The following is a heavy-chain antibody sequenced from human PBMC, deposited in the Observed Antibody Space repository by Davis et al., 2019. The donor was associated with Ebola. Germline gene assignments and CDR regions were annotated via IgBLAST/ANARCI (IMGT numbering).Heavy chain of an antibody. CDR1: GGSISSSNW. CDR2: IYYSGST. CDR3: ARLRLGSSANFDY. V-gene: IGHV4-4*02. D-gene: IGHD6-6*01. Sequence: MPSETLSLTCAVSGGSISSSNWWSWVRQPPGKGLEWIGEIYYSGSTYYNPSLKSRVTISVDTSKNQFSPKLSSVTAADTAVYYCARLRLGSSANFDYWGQGTLVTVSS. J-gene: IGHJ4*02.